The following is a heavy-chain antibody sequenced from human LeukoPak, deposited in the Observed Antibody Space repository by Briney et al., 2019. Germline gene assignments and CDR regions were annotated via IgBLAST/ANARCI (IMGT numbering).Heavy chain of an antibody. V-gene: IGHV3-30-3*01. D-gene: IGHD3-10*01. CDR2: VSYDGSNQ. CDR3: ARARGGTSLDY. Sequence: GGSLRLSCAASGFTFSDYVMHWVRQTPGKGLEWVAVVSYDGSNQYYADSVKGRFTISRDNSKNTFYLQMNSLRAEDTAVYYCARARGGTSLDYWGQGTLVTVSS. CDR1: GFTFSDYV. J-gene: IGHJ4*02.